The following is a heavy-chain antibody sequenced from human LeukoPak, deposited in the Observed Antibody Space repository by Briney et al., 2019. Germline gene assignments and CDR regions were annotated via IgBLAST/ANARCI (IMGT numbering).Heavy chain of an antibody. CDR2: IIPSGGST. Sequence: GGSLRLSCAASGFTFSSYAMSWVRQAPGKGLQWVSAIIPSGGSTYYADSVKGRFTISRDNPKNTLYLQMNSLRAEDTAVYYCAKGYSSVWYSHFDYWGQGALVTVSS. CDR3: AKGYSSVWYSHFDY. V-gene: IGHV3-23*01. CDR1: GFTFSSYA. D-gene: IGHD6-19*01. J-gene: IGHJ4*02.